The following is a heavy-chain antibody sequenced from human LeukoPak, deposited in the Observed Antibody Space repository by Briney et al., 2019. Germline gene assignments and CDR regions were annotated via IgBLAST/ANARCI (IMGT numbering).Heavy chain of an antibody. D-gene: IGHD6-19*01. J-gene: IGHJ4*02. V-gene: IGHV3-53*01. CDR3: ARPYSSGWYSIDY. CDR1: GFTVSSNH. Sequence: GGSLRLSGAASGFTVSSNHMSWVRQAPEKGLEWVSVIYSGGSTYYADSVKGRFTISRDNSKNTLYLQMNSLRAEDTAVYYCARPYSSGWYSIDYWGQGTLVTVSS. CDR2: IYSGGST.